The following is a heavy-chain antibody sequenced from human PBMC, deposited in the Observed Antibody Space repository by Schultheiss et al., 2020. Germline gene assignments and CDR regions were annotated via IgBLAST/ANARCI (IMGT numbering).Heavy chain of an antibody. Sequence: GESLKISCAASGFTFSSYWMSWVRQAPGKGLEWVANIKQDGSEKYYVDSVKGRFTISRDNSKNTLYLQMNSLRAEDTAVYYCARVRLQQLVGYFDYWGQGTLVTVSS. D-gene: IGHD6-13*01. V-gene: IGHV3-7*01. CDR3: ARVRLQQLVGYFDY. CDR1: GFTFSSYW. J-gene: IGHJ4*02. CDR2: IKQDGSEK.